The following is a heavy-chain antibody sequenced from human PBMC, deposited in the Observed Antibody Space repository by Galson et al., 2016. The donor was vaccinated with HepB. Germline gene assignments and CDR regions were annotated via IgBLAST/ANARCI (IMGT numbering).Heavy chain of an antibody. CDR2: ISNDANRK. Sequence: SLRLSCAASGFTFSSYGMHWVRQAPGKGLEWVTGISNDANRKYYGDAVKGRFTISRDNSKNTLYLQMNSLRAEDTARYYCVKGGCGGGRCNLGDRFNYWGQGSLVTVSS. V-gene: IGHV3-30*18. CDR1: GFTFSSYG. D-gene: IGHD2-15*01. CDR3: VKGGCGGGRCNLGDRFNY. J-gene: IGHJ4*02.